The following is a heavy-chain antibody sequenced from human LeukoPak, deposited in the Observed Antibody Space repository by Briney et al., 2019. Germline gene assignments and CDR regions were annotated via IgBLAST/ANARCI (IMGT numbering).Heavy chain of an antibody. CDR3: ARVDIMITFGGPMDV. J-gene: IGHJ6*04. CDR1: GFTFSSYW. Sequence: GSLRLSCAASGFTFSSYWMSWVRQPPGKGLEWIGEINHSGSTNYNPSLKSRVTISVDTSKNQFSLKLSSVTAADTAVYYCARVDIMITFGGPMDVWGKGTTVTVSS. CDR2: INHSGST. V-gene: IGHV4-34*01. D-gene: IGHD3-16*01.